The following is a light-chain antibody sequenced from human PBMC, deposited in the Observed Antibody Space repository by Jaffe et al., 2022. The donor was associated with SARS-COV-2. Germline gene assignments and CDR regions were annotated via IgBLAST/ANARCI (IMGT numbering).Light chain of an antibody. CDR2: EVN. Sequence: QSALTQPASVSGSPGQSITISCTGTSSDVGTYNLVSWYQQHPGKAPKLMIYEVNKRPSGVSDRFSGSNSDNTASLTISGLQAEDEANYYCYSYAGDSAWVFGGGTKLTVL. CDR1: SSDVGTYNL. CDR3: YSYAGDSAWV. V-gene: IGLV2-23*02. J-gene: IGLJ3*02.